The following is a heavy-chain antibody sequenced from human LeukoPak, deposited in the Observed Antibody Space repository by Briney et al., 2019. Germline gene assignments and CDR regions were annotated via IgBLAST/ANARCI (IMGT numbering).Heavy chain of an antibody. D-gene: IGHD1-26*01. V-gene: IGHV4-39*01. CDR3: ARAYRELWTSYYYYGMDV. CDR1: GGSISSSSYY. Sequence: SETLSLTCTVSGGSISSSSYYWGWIRQPPGKGLEWIGSIYYSGSTYYNPSLKSRVTISVDTSKNQFSLKLSSVTAADTAVYYCARAYRELWTSYYYYGMDVWGQGTTVTVSS. CDR2: IYYSGST. J-gene: IGHJ6*02.